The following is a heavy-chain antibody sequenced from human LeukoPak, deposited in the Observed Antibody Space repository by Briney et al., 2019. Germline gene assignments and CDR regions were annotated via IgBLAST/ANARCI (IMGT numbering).Heavy chain of an antibody. D-gene: IGHD3-10*01. Sequence: SETLSLTCTVSGGSISSYYWSWIRQPPGKGLEWIGYIYYSGSTNYNPSLESRVTISVDTSKNQFSLKLSSVTAADTAIYYCARGSRSLYYGSGSYYTFDYWGQGTLVTVSS. CDR2: IYYSGST. J-gene: IGHJ4*02. CDR3: ARGSRSLYYGSGSYYTFDY. CDR1: GGSISSYY. V-gene: IGHV4-59*01.